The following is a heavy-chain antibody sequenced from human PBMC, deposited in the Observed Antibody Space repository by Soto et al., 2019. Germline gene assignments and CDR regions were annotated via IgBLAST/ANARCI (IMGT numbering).Heavy chain of an antibody. CDR2: IFYTGTT. CDR3: ASAAGGASRDYFDY. D-gene: IGHD3-10*01. V-gene: IGHV4-31*11. CDR1: GDSISSACYC. Sequence: QVQLQESGPGLVRPSQTLSLTCAVSGDSISSACYCWSWIRHLPGTGLEWIGYIFYTGTTSYRPSLMSRLPMSVDASQNQFSLTLSSVTAADTVLYYCASAAGGASRDYFDYWGQGILVSVSS. J-gene: IGHJ4*02.